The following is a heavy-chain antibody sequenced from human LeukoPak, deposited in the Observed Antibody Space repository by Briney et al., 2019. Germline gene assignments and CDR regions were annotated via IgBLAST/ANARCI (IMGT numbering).Heavy chain of an antibody. CDR2: ISWNSGSI. CDR3: AKDIRGLDYYDSSGYLDAFDI. CDR1: GFTVSSNY. J-gene: IGHJ3*02. Sequence: GGSLRLSCAASGFTVSSNYMNWVRQAPGKGLEWVSGISWNSGSIGYADSVKGRFTISRDNAKNSLYLQMNSLRAEDTALYYCAKDIRGLDYYDSSGYLDAFDIWGQGTMVTVSS. V-gene: IGHV3-9*01. D-gene: IGHD3-22*01.